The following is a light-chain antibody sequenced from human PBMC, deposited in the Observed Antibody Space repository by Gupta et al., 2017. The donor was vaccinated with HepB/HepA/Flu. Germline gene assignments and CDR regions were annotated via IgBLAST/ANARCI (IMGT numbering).Light chain of an antibody. CDR2: KAS. CDR1: QNINIW. CDR3: QQYNSYSYT. J-gene: IGKJ2*01. V-gene: IGKV1-5*03. Sequence: DIQMTQSPSTLSASVGDRVTITCRASQNINIWLAWYQQKPGKVPKLLIYKASSLESGVPSRFSGSGSGTEFTLTVSSLQPDDSATYYCQQYNSYSYTFGQGTKLEIK.